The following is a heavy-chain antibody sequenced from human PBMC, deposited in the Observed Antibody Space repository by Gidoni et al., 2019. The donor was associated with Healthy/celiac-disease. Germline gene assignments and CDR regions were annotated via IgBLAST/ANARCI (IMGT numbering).Heavy chain of an antibody. CDR1: GFPFSSYS. D-gene: IGHD1-1*01. CDR2: ISSSSSYI. Sequence: EVQLVESGGGLVKPGGSLRLSCAASGFPFSSYSMNWVRQAPGKGLEWVSSISSSSSYIYYADSVKGRFTISRDNAKNSLYLQMNSLRAEDTAVYYCARDIAAGTTIFDYWGQGTLVTVSS. J-gene: IGHJ4*02. V-gene: IGHV3-21*01. CDR3: ARDIAAGTTIFDY.